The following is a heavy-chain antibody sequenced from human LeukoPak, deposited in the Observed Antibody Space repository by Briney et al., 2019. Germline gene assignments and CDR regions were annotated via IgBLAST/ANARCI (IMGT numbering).Heavy chain of an antibody. V-gene: IGHV1-18*01. Sequence: ASVKVSCKASGGTFSSYAISWVRQAPGQGLEWMGWISAYNGNTNYAQKLQGRVTMTTDTSTSTAYMELRSLRSDDTAVYYCARIGNYYDSSGYQNWGQGTLVTVSS. D-gene: IGHD3-22*01. CDR2: ISAYNGNT. J-gene: IGHJ4*02. CDR3: ARIGNYYDSSGYQN. CDR1: GGTFSSYA.